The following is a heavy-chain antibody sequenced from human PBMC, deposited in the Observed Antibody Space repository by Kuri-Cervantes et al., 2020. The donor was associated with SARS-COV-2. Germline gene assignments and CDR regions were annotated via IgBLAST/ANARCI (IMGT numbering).Heavy chain of an antibody. CDR2: ISSNNRYI. CDR1: GFTFSTYT. J-gene: IGHJ4*02. D-gene: IGHD7-27*01. V-gene: IGHV3-21*01. Sequence: GGSLRLSCAASGFTFSTYTMNWVRQAPGKGLEWVSCISSNNRYIYYADSVKGRFTISRDNAKNSLYLQMNSLRAEDTAVYYCARIGELGIPDYWDQGTLVTVSS. CDR3: ARIGELGIPDY.